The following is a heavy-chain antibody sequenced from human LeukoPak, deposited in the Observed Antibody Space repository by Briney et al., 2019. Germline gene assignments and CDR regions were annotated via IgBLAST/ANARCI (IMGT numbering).Heavy chain of an antibody. Sequence: TSVKVSCKASGYTFTSYGISWVRQAPGQGLEWMGWISAYNGNTNYAQKLQGRGTMTTDTSTSTAYMELRSLRSDDTAVDYCARKGRITMVRGDDALDIWGQGTMVTVSS. CDR1: GYTFTSYG. J-gene: IGHJ3*02. CDR3: ARKGRITMVRGDDALDI. V-gene: IGHV1-18*01. D-gene: IGHD3-10*01. CDR2: ISAYNGNT.